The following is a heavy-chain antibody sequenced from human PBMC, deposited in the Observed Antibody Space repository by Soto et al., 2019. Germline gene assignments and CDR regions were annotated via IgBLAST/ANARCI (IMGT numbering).Heavy chain of an antibody. V-gene: IGHV3-48*04. Sequence: EVQLVESGGGLVQPGGSLRLSCGASGLAFSTSWMAWVRQAPGKGLEWLSYISGRDGNIYYADSVRGRFTISRDNAKNSVYLQMNSLRAEDTAVYYCAGDQGPNYMAVWGKGTTVTVS. CDR1: GLAFSTSW. CDR3: AGDQGPNYMAV. J-gene: IGHJ6*03. CDR2: ISGRDGNI.